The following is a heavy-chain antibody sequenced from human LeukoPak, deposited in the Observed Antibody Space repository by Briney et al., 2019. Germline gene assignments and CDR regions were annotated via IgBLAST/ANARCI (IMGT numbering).Heavy chain of an antibody. J-gene: IGHJ5*02. CDR3: AKDRLSFTMVRGVIWFDP. Sequence: GGSLRLSCAASRFTFSSYSMNWVRQAPGKGLEWVSSISSSGSYIYYADSVKGRFTISRDNAKNSLYLQMNSLRAEDTALYYCAKDRLSFTMVRGVIWFDPWGQGTLVTVSS. V-gene: IGHV3-21*04. CDR2: ISSSGSYI. CDR1: RFTFSSYS. D-gene: IGHD3-10*01.